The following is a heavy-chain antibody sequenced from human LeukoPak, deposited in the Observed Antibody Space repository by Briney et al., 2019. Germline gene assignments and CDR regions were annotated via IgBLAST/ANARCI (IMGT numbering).Heavy chain of an antibody. CDR2: IYHSGST. CDR3: ARATYYYDSSGYYFEGPRAFDI. J-gene: IGHJ3*02. V-gene: IGHV4-30-2*01. D-gene: IGHD3-22*01. CDR1: GGSISSGGYS. Sequence: SQTLSLTCAVSGGSISSGGYSWSWIRQPPGKGLEWIGYIYHSGSTYYNPSLKGRVTISVDRSKNQFSLKLSSVTAADTAVYYCARATYYYDSSGYYFEGPRAFDIWGQGTMVTVSS.